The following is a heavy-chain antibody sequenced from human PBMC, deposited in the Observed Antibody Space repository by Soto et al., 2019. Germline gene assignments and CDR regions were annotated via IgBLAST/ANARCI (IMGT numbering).Heavy chain of an antibody. J-gene: IGHJ3*02. CDR2: IYNSGRT. CDR1: GGSISSSSYY. V-gene: IGHV4-39*01. CDR3: ATIAATYDAFDI. Sequence: QLQLQESGPGLVKPSETLSLTCTVSGGSISSSSYYWGWIRQPPGKGLEWIGSIYNSGRTYYNPSLKGRLXXXVXXFKNQFPLKLRSVTAADTAVFYCATIAATYDAFDIWGQGTMVTVSS. D-gene: IGHD6-13*01.